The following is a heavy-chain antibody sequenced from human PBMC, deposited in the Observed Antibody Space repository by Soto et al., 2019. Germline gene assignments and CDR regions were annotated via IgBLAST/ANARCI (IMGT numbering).Heavy chain of an antibody. CDR2: ISSSSSYI. D-gene: IGHD4-17*01. J-gene: IGHJ4*02. CDR1: GFTFSSYS. CDR3: AREGGVYGDYNY. Sequence: EVQLVESGGGLVKPGGSLRLSCAASGFTFSSYSMNWVRQAPGKGLEWVSSISSSSSYIYYADSVKGRFTIPRDNAKNPLYLQMNRLRAEVTAGYYCAREGGVYGDYNYWGQGTLVTVSS. V-gene: IGHV3-21*01.